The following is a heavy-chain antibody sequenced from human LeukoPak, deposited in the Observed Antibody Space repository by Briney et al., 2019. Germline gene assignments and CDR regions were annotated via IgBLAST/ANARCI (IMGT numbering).Heavy chain of an antibody. CDR2: IKQDGSEK. J-gene: IGHJ5*02. CDR3: ARGRDIVVVPAAIVAP. Sequence: GGSLRLSCAASGFTFSSYCMSWVRQAPGKGLEWVANIKQDGSEKYYVDSVKCRFTISRDNPKHSLSLQLNILRAEDTAVYYCARGRDIVVVPAAIVAPGGQGTLLTV. D-gene: IGHD2-2*01. V-gene: IGHV3-7*01. CDR1: GFTFSSYC.